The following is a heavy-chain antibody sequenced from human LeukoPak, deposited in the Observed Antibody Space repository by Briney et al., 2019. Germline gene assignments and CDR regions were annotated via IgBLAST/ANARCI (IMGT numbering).Heavy chain of an antibody. V-gene: IGHV3-30-3*01. D-gene: IGHD2-2*02. J-gene: IGHJ4*02. CDR3: ARPKPGYCSSTSCYTGGLWFDY. CDR2: ISYDGSNK. CDR1: GFTFSSYA. Sequence: GGSLGLSCAASGFTFSSYAMHWVRQAPGKGLEWVAVISYDGSNKYYADSVKGRFTISRDNSKNTLYLQMNSPRAEDTAVYYCARPKPGYCSSTSCYTGGLWFDYWGQGTLVTVSS.